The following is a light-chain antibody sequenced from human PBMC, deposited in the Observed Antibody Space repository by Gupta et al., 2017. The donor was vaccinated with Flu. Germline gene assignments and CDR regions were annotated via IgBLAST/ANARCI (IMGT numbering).Light chain of an antibody. J-gene: IGKJ4*01. V-gene: IGKV3-20*01. CDR3: QQYGSSPVT. Sequence: EVVSTQSPGLLSLSPGERATRSCRASQSVISNYLAWYQQRPGQAPRLLISGISSRATGIPDRFSGSGSGTDFTLTISRLEPEDFAVYYCQQYGSSPVTFGGGTKVEIK. CDR2: GIS. CDR1: QSVISNY.